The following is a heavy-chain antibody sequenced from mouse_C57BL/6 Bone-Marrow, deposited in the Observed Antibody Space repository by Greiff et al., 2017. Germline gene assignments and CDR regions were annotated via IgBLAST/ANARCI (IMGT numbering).Heavy chain of an antibody. CDR3: ARSYYGYEGLFAY. CDR1: GYAFTNYL. CDR2: INPGSGGT. J-gene: IGHJ3*01. V-gene: IGHV1-54*01. Sequence: VKLQESGAELVRPGTSVKVSCKASGYAFTNYLIEWVKQRPGQGLEWIGVINPGSGGTNYNEKFKGKATLTADKSSSTAYMQLSSLTSEDSAVYFCARSYYGYEGLFAYWGQGTLVTVSA. D-gene: IGHD2-2*01.